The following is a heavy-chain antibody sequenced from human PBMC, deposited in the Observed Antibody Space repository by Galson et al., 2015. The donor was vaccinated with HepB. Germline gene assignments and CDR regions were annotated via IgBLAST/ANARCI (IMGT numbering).Heavy chain of an antibody. Sequence: SVKVSCKASGYTFTQYGISWVRQAPGHGLEWMGWISGYNAKTNYAQNLQGRVTMTTDTSKTTFYMELRSLRSDDTAMYYCARARYSASAPDHWGQGTLVTVSS. J-gene: IGHJ5*02. D-gene: IGHD5-12*01. CDR2: ISGYNAKT. V-gene: IGHV1-18*01. CDR1: GYTFTQYG. CDR3: ARARYSASAPDH.